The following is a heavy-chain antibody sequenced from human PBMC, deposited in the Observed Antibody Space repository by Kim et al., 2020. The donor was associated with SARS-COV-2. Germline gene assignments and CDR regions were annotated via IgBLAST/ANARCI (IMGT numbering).Heavy chain of an antibody. CDR1: GYTFTSYG. D-gene: IGHD3-3*01. V-gene: IGHV1-18*01. CDR2: ISAYNGNT. Sequence: ASVKVSCKASGYTFTSYGISWVRQAPGQGLEWMGWISAYNGNTNYAQKLQGRVTMTTDTSTSTAYMELRSLRSDDTAVYYCARSALRFLDTNWFDPWGQGTLVTVSS. CDR3: ARSALRFLDTNWFDP. J-gene: IGHJ5*02.